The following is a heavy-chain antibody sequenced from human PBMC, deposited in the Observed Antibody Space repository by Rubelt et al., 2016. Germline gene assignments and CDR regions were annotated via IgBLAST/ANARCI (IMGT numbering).Heavy chain of an antibody. CDR2: ISYDGTNK. CDR1: GFTFTKSA. CDR3: AREWGGSYDGLPDY. D-gene: IGHD1-26*01. V-gene: IGHV3-30*04. Sequence: QVQLVESGGGVVQPGRSLRLSCAAAGFTFTKSAMHWVRQAPGKGLEWVALISYDGTNKYYADSVKDRFTISRDNSKKTMYLQMNSLSAEDTAVYYCAREWGGSYDGLPDYWGQGTLVTVSP. J-gene: IGHJ4*02.